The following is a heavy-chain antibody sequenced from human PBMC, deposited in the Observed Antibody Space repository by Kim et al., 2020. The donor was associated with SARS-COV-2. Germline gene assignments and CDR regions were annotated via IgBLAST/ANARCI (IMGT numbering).Heavy chain of an antibody. J-gene: IGHJ6*02. V-gene: IGHV1-24*01. CDR1: GYTLTELS. CDR2: FDPEDGET. D-gene: IGHD2-15*01. Sequence: ASVKVSCKVSGYTLTELSMHWVRQAPGKGLEWMGGFDPEDGETIYAQKFQGRVTMTEDTSTDTAYMELSSLRSEDTAVYYCATPGLYCSGGSCYSTDYYYGMDVWGQGTTVTVSS. CDR3: ATPGLYCSGGSCYSTDYYYGMDV.